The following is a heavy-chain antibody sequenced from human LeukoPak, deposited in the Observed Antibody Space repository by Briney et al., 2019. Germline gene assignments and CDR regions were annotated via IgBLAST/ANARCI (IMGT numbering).Heavy chain of an antibody. CDR1: GFTLSSYA. D-gene: IGHD6-19*01. CDR2: ISGSGGST. V-gene: IGHV3-23*01. J-gene: IGHJ4*02. Sequence: GGSLRLSCAASGFTLSSYAMSWVRQAPGKGLEWVSAISGSGGSTYYADSVKGRFTISRDNSKNTLYLQMNSLRAEDTAVYYCAKDKQWLVRFYFDYWGQGTLVTVSS. CDR3: AKDKQWLVRFYFDY.